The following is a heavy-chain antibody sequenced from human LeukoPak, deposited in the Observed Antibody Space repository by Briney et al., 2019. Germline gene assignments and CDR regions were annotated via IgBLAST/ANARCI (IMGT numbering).Heavy chain of an antibody. Sequence: GGSLRLSCAASGFTFSSYGMHWVRQAPGKGLEWVAVIWYDGSNKYYADSVKGRFTISRDNAKNTLYLRMNSLRAEDTAVYYCASIPLYSSSGVDMDVWGQGTTVTVSS. V-gene: IGHV3-33*03. CDR3: ASIPLYSSSGVDMDV. CDR2: IWYDGSNK. J-gene: IGHJ6*02. CDR1: GFTFSSYG. D-gene: IGHD6-6*01.